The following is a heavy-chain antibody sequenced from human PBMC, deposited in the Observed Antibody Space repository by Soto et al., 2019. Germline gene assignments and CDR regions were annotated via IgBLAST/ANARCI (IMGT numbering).Heavy chain of an antibody. CDR3: ARVRAVAGDAFDI. V-gene: IGHV4-59*08. CDR1: GASISSYY. CDR2: IHYSDTT. J-gene: IGHJ3*02. Sequence: QEQLQESGPGLVKPSETLSLTCTVSGASISSYYWSWIRQPPGKGLEHIGNIHYSDTTYYNPSLTSRVTMSLDTSKNQFSLDLRSVTAADTAVYYCARVRAVAGDAFDIWGQGKMVTV. D-gene: IGHD6-19*01.